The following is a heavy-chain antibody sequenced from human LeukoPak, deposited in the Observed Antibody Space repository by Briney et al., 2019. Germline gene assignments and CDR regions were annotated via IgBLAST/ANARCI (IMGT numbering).Heavy chain of an antibody. V-gene: IGHV3-53*04. J-gene: IGHJ6*02. D-gene: IGHD2-2*01. Sequence: GGSLRLSCAASGFTVSSNYMSWVRQAPGKGLEWVSVIYSGGRTYYADSVKGRITISRHNSKNTLYLQMNSLRAEDTAVYCCTAHRAYCSSTSSPYYYGMDVWGQGTTVTVSS. CDR2: IYSGGRT. CDR1: GFTVSSNY. CDR3: TAHRAYCSSTSSPYYYGMDV.